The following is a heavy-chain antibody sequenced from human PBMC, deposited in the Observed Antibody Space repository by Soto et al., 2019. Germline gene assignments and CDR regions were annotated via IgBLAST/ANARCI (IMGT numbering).Heavy chain of an antibody. CDR1: GFTFSDYY. Sequence: PGGSLRISCAASGFTFSDYYISWIRQAPGKGLEWVSYISSSGSIIYYADSVKGRFTISRDNAKNSLYLQMNSLRAEDTAVYYSALAGYDSNYYAVTPLSAGHFWGQGTLVTVSS. V-gene: IGHV3-11*01. D-gene: IGHD4-4*01. CDR2: ISSSGSII. CDR3: ALAGYDSNYYAVTPLSAGHF. J-gene: IGHJ4*02.